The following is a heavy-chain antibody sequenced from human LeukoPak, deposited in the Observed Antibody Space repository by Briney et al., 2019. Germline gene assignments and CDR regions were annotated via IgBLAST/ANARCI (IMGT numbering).Heavy chain of an antibody. CDR3: AIVGWMWEFDY. Sequence: GGSLRLSCAASGFTFSSYWMSWVRQAPGKGLEWVANIKQDGSEKYYVDSVKGRFTVSRDNAKKSLFLQMNSLRAEDTAVYYCAIVGWMWEFDYWGQGTLVTVSS. V-gene: IGHV3-7*01. D-gene: IGHD1-26*01. CDR1: GFTFSSYW. CDR2: IKQDGSEK. J-gene: IGHJ4*02.